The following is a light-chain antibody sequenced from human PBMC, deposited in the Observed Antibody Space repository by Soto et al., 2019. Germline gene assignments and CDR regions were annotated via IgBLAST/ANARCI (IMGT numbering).Light chain of an antibody. CDR2: DAS. J-gene: IGKJ1*01. V-gene: IGKV3-11*01. CDR3: QQRSNWPPTWT. Sequence: EIVLTQSPATLSLSPGERATLSCRASQSVSSYLAWYQQKPGQAPRLLIYDASNRATGIPARFSGSGSGTDFTRTISSLEPEDVAVYYCQQRSNWPPTWTFGQGTKVEIK. CDR1: QSVSSY.